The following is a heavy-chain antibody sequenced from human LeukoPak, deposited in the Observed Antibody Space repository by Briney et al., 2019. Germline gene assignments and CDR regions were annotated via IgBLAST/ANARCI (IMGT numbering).Heavy chain of an antibody. CDR2: ISSSSSYI. Sequence: GGSLRLSCAASGFTFSSYSMNWVRQAPGKGLEWVSSISSSSSYIYYAYSVKGRFTIYRDNAKNSLYLQMNSLRAEDTAVYYCARAVVGATFAFDIWGQGTMVTVSS. D-gene: IGHD1-26*01. CDR1: GFTFSSYS. V-gene: IGHV3-21*01. CDR3: ARAVVGATFAFDI. J-gene: IGHJ3*02.